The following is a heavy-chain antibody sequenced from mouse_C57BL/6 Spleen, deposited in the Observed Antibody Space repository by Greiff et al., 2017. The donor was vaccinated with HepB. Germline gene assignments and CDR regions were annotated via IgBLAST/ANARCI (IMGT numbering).Heavy chain of an antibody. V-gene: IGHV3-6*01. Sequence: ESGPGLVKPSQSLSLTCSVTGYSITSGYYWNWIRQFPGNKLEWMGYISYDGSNNYNPSLKNRISITLDTSKKQFFLKLNSVTTEDTATYDCAREGGYYGYFDVWGTGTTVTVSS. CDR3: AREGGYYGYFDV. J-gene: IGHJ1*03. D-gene: IGHD2-2*01. CDR2: ISYDGSN. CDR1: GYSITSGYY.